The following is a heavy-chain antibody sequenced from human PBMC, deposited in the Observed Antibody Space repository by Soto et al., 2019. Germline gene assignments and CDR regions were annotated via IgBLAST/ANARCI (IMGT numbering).Heavy chain of an antibody. J-gene: IGHJ4*02. D-gene: IGHD5-12*01. V-gene: IGHV3-30-3*01. CDR1: GFTFSSYA. CDR3: ARGWLRLPLPFDY. Sequence: QVQLVESGGGVVQPGRSLRLSCAASGFTFSSYAMHWVRQAPGKGLEWVAVISYDGSNKYYADSVKGRFTISRDNSKNTLYLQMNSLRAEDTAVYYCARGWLRLPLPFDYWGQGTLVTVSS. CDR2: ISYDGSNK.